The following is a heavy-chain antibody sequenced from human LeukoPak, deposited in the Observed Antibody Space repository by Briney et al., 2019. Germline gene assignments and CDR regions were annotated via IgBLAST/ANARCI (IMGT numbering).Heavy chain of an antibody. CDR2: IYHRGSS. V-gene: IGHV4-4*02. CDR1: GGSISSSNW. CDR3: ARVWRTSPYYVDY. J-gene: IGHJ4*02. Sequence: PSETLSLTCAVSGGSISSSNWWSWVRQPPGKGLEWTGEIYHRGSSNYNPSLKSRVTISVDKSKNQFSLKLSSVTAADTAVYYCARVWRTSPYYVDYWGQGTLVTVSS. D-gene: IGHD3-16*01.